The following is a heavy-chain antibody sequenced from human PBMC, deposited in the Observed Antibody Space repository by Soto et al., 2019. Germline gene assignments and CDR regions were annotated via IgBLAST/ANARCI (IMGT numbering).Heavy chain of an antibody. J-gene: IGHJ6*02. D-gene: IGHD2-15*01. CDR3: ARTRRYCSGGSCYSSWGYYYYGMDV. Sequence: QVQLQQWGAGLLKPSETLSLTCAVYGGSFSGYYWSWIRQPPGKGLEWIGEINHSGSTNYNPSLKSRVTISVDTSKNQFSLKLSSVTAADTAVYYCARTRRYCSGGSCYSSWGYYYYGMDVWGQGTTVTVSS. CDR2: INHSGST. CDR1: GGSFSGYY. V-gene: IGHV4-34*01.